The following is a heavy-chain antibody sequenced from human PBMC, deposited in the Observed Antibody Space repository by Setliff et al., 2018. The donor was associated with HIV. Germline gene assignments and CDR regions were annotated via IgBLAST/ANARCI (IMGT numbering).Heavy chain of an antibody. V-gene: IGHV4-61*02. Sequence: SETLSLTCTVSGDSISSGNYYWTWIRQPAGKAPEWIGRITNTGATEYNPSLKSRVTVSVDTSQNQFSLTLTSVTAADTAVFYCASEAWTSYRSSSGYYYYYMDVWGKGTTVTVSS. CDR1: GDSISSGNYY. CDR2: ITNTGAT. CDR3: ASEAWTSYRSSSGYYYYYMDV. J-gene: IGHJ6*03. D-gene: IGHD6-6*01.